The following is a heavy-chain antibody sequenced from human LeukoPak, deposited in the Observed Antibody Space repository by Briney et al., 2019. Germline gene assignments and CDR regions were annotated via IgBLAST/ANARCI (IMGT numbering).Heavy chain of an antibody. CDR2: IFPSGST. Sequence: AETLSLTCTVSGGSFNDYYWSWMRQPAGKGLEWIGRIFPSGSTNFSPFFESRVTMSGVTSNNQFSLHVASVTAADTAIYYCARDQAVPADDNYNWFDLWGQGTLVSVSS. V-gene: IGHV4-4*07. CDR3: ARDQAVPADDNYNWFDL. CDR1: GGSFNDYY. J-gene: IGHJ5*02. D-gene: IGHD5-24*01.